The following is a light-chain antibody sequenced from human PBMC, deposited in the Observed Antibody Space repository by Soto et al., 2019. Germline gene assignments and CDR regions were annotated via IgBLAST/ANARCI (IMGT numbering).Light chain of an antibody. Sequence: EIVMTQSPATLSVSPGERATLSCRASQSVGSGLSWYQQRPGQAPRLLIYGASTRATGIPARFSGSGSGTEFTLTISSLQSEDYAVYYCQQYNNWPPYTFGQGTKWIS. CDR2: GAS. CDR1: QSVGSG. CDR3: QQYNNWPPYT. J-gene: IGKJ2*01. V-gene: IGKV3-15*01.